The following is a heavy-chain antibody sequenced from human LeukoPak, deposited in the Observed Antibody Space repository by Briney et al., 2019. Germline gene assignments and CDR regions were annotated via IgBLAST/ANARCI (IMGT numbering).Heavy chain of an antibody. D-gene: IGHD3-16*01. V-gene: IGHV4-4*02. CDR1: GGSIGNSKY. CDR3: ARHGGYRFDF. J-gene: IGHJ4*02. Sequence: PSETLSLTCAVSGGSIGNSKYWSWVRQPPGMGLEWIGQISLWGSTSYNPSLNRRVTISIDKSRNQFSLTLNFVTAADTAFYYCARHGGYRFDFWGQGALVTVSS. CDR2: ISLWGST.